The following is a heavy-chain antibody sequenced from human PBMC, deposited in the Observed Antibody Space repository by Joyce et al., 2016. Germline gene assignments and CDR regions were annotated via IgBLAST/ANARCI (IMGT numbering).Heavy chain of an antibody. J-gene: IGHJ4*02. V-gene: IGHV2-70*15. CDR2: IDWADDK. Sequence: QVTLRESGPALVKPTQTLTLTCTFSGFSLTTTGLCVSWIRQPPGKAPDWLARIDWADDKYYNTSLKTRLTISKDTSKNQVVLIMTTMDPVDTATYFCARSTTALIFLDYWGQGIPVTVSS. D-gene: IGHD4-11*01. CDR1: GFSLTTTGLC. CDR3: ARSTTALIFLDY.